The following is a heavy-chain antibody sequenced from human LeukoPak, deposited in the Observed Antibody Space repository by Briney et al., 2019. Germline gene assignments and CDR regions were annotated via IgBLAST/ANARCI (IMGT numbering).Heavy chain of an antibody. CDR2: INWNGGST. CDR1: GFTFDDYG. D-gene: IGHD3-9*01. J-gene: IGHJ4*02. V-gene: IGHV3-20*04. Sequence: GGSLRLSCAACGFTFDDYGMSWVRQAPGKGLEGVSGINWNGGSTGYADSVTGRFTISRDNAKNSLYLQMNSLRAEDTALYYCARGPNYDILTGYYNQYYFDYWGQGTLVTVSS. CDR3: ARGPNYDILTGYYNQYYFDY.